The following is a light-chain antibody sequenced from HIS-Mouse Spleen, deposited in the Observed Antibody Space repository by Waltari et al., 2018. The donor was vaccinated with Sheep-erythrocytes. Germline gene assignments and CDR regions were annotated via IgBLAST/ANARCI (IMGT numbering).Light chain of an antibody. J-gene: IGLJ3*02. CDR3: SSYAGSNNWV. Sequence: QSALTQPRSVSGSPGQSVTISCTGTSSDVGGYNYVSWYQQHPGKAPKLLIYDVSKRPSGAPDRFYGSKSGNTASLTVSGLQAEDEADYYCSSYAGSNNWVFGGGTKLTVL. V-gene: IGLV2-11*01. CDR2: DVS. CDR1: SSDVGGYNY.